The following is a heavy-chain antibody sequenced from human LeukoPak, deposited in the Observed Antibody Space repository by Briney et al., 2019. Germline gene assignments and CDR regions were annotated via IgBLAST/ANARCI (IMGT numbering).Heavy chain of an antibody. CDR3: ARDRGGYYRFDP. V-gene: IGHV3-66*01. CDR2: IYSGGTT. Sequence: GGSLRISCAASGFNVSTKYVNWVRQAPGKGLEWVSVIYSGGTTYYADSVKGRFTISRDNSKNTLYLQMNSLRAEDAAVYYCARDRGGYYRFDPWGQGTLVTVSS. D-gene: IGHD3-22*01. CDR1: GFNVSTKY. J-gene: IGHJ5*02.